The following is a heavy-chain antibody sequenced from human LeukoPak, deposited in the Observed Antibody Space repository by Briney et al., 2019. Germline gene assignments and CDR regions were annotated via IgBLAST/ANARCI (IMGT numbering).Heavy chain of an antibody. J-gene: IGHJ6*03. Sequence: GGSLRLSCAASGFTFSSYGMHWVRQAPGKGLEWVASIRYDGSNKYYADSVKGRFTISRDNSKNTLYLQMNSLRAEDTAVYYCARSYSSTPQYYYYYYMDVWGKGTTVTVSS. V-gene: IGHV3-30*02. D-gene: IGHD6-13*01. CDR3: ARSYSSTPQYYYYYYMDV. CDR1: GFTFSSYG. CDR2: IRYDGSNK.